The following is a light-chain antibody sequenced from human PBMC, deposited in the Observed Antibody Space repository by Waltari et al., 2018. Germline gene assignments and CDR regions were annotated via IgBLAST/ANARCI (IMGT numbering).Light chain of an antibody. CDR2: DVT. CDR1: SSDICGYDY. J-gene: IGLJ3*02. CDR3: GSYTSSGTLL. V-gene: IGLV2-14*01. Sequence: QSALTQPASVSGSPGQSITISCTGTSSDICGYDYVAWYQQHPGKVPKLMFYDVTKRPSGVPVRFAGSKSGTPASLTISGLQADDEADYYCGSYTSSGTLLFGGGTTLTVL.